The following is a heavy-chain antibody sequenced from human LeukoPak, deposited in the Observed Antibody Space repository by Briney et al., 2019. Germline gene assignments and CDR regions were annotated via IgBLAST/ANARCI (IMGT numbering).Heavy chain of an antibody. D-gene: IGHD5-18*01. CDR1: DGSISSYY. V-gene: IGHV4-59*01. J-gene: IGHJ4*02. CDR2: VYHSGNT. CDR3: ARAAYSFGHFDY. Sequence: ASETLSLTCTISDGSISSYYWSWIRQPPGKELEWLGYVYHSGNTFYNPSLETRVTISIDTSKNQFSLDLKSVTAADTAVYYCARAAYSFGHFDYWGQGTLVTVSS.